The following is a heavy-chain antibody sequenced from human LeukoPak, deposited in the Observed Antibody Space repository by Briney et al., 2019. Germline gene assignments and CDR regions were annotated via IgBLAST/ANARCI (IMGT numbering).Heavy chain of an antibody. J-gene: IGHJ4*02. V-gene: IGHV4-34*01. CDR2: INHSGST. CDR3: ARGPIAAAGTDY. Sequence: SETLTLTCAVYGGSLSGYYWSWIRQPPGKGLEWIGEINHSGSTNYNPSLKSRVTISVDTSKNQFSLKLSSVTAADTAVYYCARGPIAAAGTDYWGQGTLVTVSS. CDR1: GGSLSGYY. D-gene: IGHD6-13*01.